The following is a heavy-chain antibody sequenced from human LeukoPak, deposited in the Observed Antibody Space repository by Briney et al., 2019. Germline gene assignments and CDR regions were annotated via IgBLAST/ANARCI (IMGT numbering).Heavy chain of an antibody. D-gene: IGHD4-11*01. CDR2: IYYSGST. J-gene: IGHJ5*02. CDR3: AREMTTLNWFDP. Sequence: SETLSLTCTVSGGSISSYYWSWIRQPPGKGLEWIGYIYYSGSTYHNPSLKSRVTISVDTSKNQFSLKLSSVTAADTAVYYCAREMTTLNWFDPWGQGTLVTVSS. CDR1: GGSISSYY. V-gene: IGHV4-59*06.